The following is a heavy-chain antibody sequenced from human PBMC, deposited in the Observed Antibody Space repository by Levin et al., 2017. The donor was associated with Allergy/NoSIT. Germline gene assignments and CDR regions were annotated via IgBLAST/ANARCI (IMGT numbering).Heavy chain of an antibody. CDR1: GFSFTGYA. CDR2: ISGSGGDI. D-gene: IGHD2-15*01. Sequence: LGESLKISCAASGFSFTGYAMTWVRQTPGRGLEWVAEISGSGGDIYYADSVKGRFTISKDKSKNTLYLQMNRLRVEDTATYYCAKGVERSWIRAGAFDYWGQGTLVTVSS. J-gene: IGHJ4*02. CDR3: AKGVERSWIRAGAFDY. V-gene: IGHV3-23*01.